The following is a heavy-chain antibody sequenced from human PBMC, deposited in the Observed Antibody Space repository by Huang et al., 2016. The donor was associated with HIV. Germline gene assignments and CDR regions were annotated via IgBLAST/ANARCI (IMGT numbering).Heavy chain of an antibody. J-gene: IGHJ1*01. Sequence: SNYGFHWVRQAPGKGLEWVAVISYDGVNKYYSDYVKGRFTISRDTSKNTLYLQMNSLGAEDTAVYYCARSHYDSSAYYHQEYFQHWGQGTLVTVSS. D-gene: IGHD3-22*01. CDR1: SNYG. V-gene: IGHV3-30*03. CDR3: ARSHYDSSAYYHQEYFQH. CDR2: ISYDGVNK.